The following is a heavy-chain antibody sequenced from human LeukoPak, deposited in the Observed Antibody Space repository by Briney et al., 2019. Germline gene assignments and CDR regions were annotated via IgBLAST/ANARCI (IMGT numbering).Heavy chain of an antibody. CDR2: INYSGRS. CDR1: GESFSGYY. CDR3: ARNREPAATIDY. V-gene: IGHV4-34*01. Sequence: SETLSLTCAVYGESFSGYYWNWIRQPPGKGLEWIGEINYSGRSNYNPSLKSRVTISVDTSKNQISLKLTSVTAANTAVYYCARNREPAATIDYWGQGTLVTVSS. D-gene: IGHD2-2*01. J-gene: IGHJ4*02.